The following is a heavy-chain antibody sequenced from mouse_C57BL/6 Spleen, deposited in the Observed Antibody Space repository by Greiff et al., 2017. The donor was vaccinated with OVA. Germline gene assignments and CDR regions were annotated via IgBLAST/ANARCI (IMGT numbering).Heavy chain of an antibody. J-gene: IGHJ4*01. CDR2: ISGGGGNT. CDR1: GFTFSSYT. D-gene: IGHD3-2*02. V-gene: IGHV5-9*01. Sequence: EVQLVESGGGLVKPGGSLKLSCAASGFTFSSYTMSWVRQTPEKRLEWVATISGGGGNTYYPDSVKGRFTISRDNAKNTLYLQMSSLRSEDTALYYCARDSSGYVGYYAMDYWGQGTSVTVSS. CDR3: ARDSSGYVGYYAMDY.